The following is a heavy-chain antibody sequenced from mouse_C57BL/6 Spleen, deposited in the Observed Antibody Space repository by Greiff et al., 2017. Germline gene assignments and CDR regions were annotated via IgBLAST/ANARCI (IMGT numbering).Heavy chain of an antibody. CDR2: INPGSGGT. Sequence: VQLQQSGAELVRPGTSVKVSCKASGYAFTNYLIEWVKQRPGQGLEWIGVINPGSGGTNYNEKFKGKATLTADKSSSTAYMQLSSLTSEDSAVYFCARYGGNYGFFDYWGQGTTLTVSS. J-gene: IGHJ2*01. CDR1: GYAFTNYL. V-gene: IGHV1-54*01. D-gene: IGHD1-1*02. CDR3: ARYGGNYGFFDY.